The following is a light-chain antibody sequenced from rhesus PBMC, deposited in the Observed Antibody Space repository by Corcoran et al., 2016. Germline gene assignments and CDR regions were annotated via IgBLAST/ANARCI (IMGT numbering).Light chain of an antibody. CDR3: QHGYGTPWT. CDR1: QGISNN. V-gene: IGKV1S15*01. CDR2: YAS. Sequence: DIQMTQSPSSLSASVGDTVTITCRASQGISNNLDWYQQKPGKVPKLLSYYASTLQSGVPSRFSGSGSGTDFTLTISSLQPEDFATYYCQHGYGTPWTFGQGTKVEIK. J-gene: IGKJ1*01.